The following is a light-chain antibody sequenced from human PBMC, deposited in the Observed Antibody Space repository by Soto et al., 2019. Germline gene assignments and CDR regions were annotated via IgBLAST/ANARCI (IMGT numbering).Light chain of an antibody. CDR2: DVV. CDR1: SSDVGGFNS. V-gene: IGLV2-14*03. Sequence: QAVLTQPASVPGSPGQSITVSCTGTSSDVGGFNSVSWYQLRPGTAPKLILYDVVDRPSGVSYRFSGSKSGNTASLTISGLQAADEAGYFCSSYTSIMPNVFGSGTMVTVL. J-gene: IGLJ1*01. CDR3: SSYTSIMPNV.